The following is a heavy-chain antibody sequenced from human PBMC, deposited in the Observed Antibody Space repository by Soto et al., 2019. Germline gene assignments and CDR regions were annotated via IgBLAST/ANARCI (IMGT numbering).Heavy chain of an antibody. CDR3: ARQLXXXAXSWFDP. J-gene: IGHJ5*02. Sequence: TSETLSLTCSVSGGSINSDDAFWGWVRQSPGKGLEWIGSLYYGGSXXXXPSLKSRVTISLDTSKNQFSLRLTSVTAADTAIYYCARQLXXXAXSWFDPWGQGTLVTVSS. V-gene: IGHV4-39*01. CDR1: GGSINSDDAF. CDR2: LYYGGSX.